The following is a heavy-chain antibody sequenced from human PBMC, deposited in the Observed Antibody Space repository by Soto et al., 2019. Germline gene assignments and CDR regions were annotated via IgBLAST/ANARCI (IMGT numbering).Heavy chain of an antibody. Sequence: QVQLVQSGAEVKKPGSSVKVSCKASGGTFSSYTISWVRQAPGQGLEWMGRIIPILGIANYAQKFQGRVTITADNPTSPAYMELSRLRSEDTAVYYCAMFRGSYGMDVCGQGTTVTVSS. V-gene: IGHV1-69*02. D-gene: IGHD3-10*01. CDR2: IIPILGIA. CDR3: AMFRGSYGMDV. J-gene: IGHJ6*02. CDR1: GGTFSSYT.